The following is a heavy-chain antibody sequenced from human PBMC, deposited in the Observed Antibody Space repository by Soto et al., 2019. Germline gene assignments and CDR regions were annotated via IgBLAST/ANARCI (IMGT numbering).Heavy chain of an antibody. Sequence: GALRLSCAASGFTFRSYSMNWVRQAPGKGLEWVSSISSSSTYIYYADSVKGRFTISRDNAKNSLYLQMNSLRAEDTAVYYCARDLTGAKTDFDYWGQGTPVTVSS. CDR1: GFTFRSYS. D-gene: IGHD1-1*01. CDR2: ISSSSTYI. CDR3: ARDLTGAKTDFDY. J-gene: IGHJ4*02. V-gene: IGHV3-21*01.